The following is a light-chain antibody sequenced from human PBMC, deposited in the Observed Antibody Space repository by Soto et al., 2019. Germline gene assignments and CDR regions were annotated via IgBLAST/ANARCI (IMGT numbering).Light chain of an antibody. V-gene: IGKV3-20*01. CDR3: QQHGSSLEG. CDR2: GAS. Sequence: EIVLTQSPGTLSLSPGERATLSCRASQSVSSSYLAWYQQKPGQAPRLLIYGASSRATGIPDRFSGSGSGTDFTLTISRLEPEDFAVYYCQQHGSSLEGFGPGTKVDIK. CDR1: QSVSSSY. J-gene: IGKJ3*01.